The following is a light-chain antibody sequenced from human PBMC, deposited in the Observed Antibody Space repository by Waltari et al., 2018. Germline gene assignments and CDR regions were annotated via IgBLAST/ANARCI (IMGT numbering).Light chain of an antibody. V-gene: IGKV1-12*01. J-gene: IGKJ4*01. Sequence: DIQMTQSPSVVSASVGDTVTISCGASQDISSWLVWFQQKQGKAPKLLLFGSTTLQSVVPSRFIGTGSVTDFTLTISSLQPEDFATYYCQQANTFPRTFGGGTRVEIK. CDR2: GST. CDR1: QDISSW. CDR3: QQANTFPRT.